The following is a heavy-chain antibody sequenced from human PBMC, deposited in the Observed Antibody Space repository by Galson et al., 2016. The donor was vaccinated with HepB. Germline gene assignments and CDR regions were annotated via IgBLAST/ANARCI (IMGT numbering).Heavy chain of an antibody. J-gene: IGHJ5*02. CDR1: GYTFTSYS. D-gene: IGHD3-16*01. Sequence: SVKVSCKASGYTFTSYSLHWVRQAPGQRPEWIGWIDLANGNIKYVPKLGGRITVTRDTSAKTAYMELRRLRSDDTALYFCARDQEKHGWRSFFDPWGQGTLLIVSS. CDR3: ARDQEKHGWRSFFDP. V-gene: IGHV1-3*01. CDR2: IDLANGNI.